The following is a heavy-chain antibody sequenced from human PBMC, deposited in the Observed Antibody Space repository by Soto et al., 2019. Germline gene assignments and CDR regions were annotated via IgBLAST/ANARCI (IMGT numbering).Heavy chain of an antibody. Sequence: ASVKVSCKASGYTFTSYAMHWVRQAPGQRLEWMGCINAGNGNTKYSQKFQGRVTITRDTSASTAYMELSSLRSEDTAVYYCAREDSSGWYSGDYWGQGTLVTVAS. V-gene: IGHV1-3*01. J-gene: IGHJ4*02. D-gene: IGHD6-19*01. CDR1: GYTFTSYA. CDR3: AREDSSGWYSGDY. CDR2: INAGNGNT.